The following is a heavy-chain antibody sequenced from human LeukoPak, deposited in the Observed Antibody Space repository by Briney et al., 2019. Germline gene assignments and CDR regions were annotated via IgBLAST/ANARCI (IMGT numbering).Heavy chain of an antibody. D-gene: IGHD3-22*01. CDR3: ARVGNSGGYYYPLDY. CDR1: GFTFSDHY. Sequence: GRSLRLSCAASGFTFSDHYIDWVRQAPGKGLEWVGRTRDRANSYTTEYAASVKDRFTFSRDDSKNSVYLQMNSLKTEDTAVYYCARVGNSGGYYYPLDYWGQGTLVTVSS. CDR2: TRDRANSYTT. J-gene: IGHJ4*02. V-gene: IGHV3-72*01.